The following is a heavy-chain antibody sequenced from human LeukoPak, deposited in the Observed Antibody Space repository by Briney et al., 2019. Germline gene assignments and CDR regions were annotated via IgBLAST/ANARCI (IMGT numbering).Heavy chain of an antibody. J-gene: IGHJ4*02. Sequence: GGSMRLSCAASGLTFSSYAMRWDSQTHGKGMEWDSTIPDGSSNTYYADSVKGRFTISRDNSKNTLYLQMNSLGAEDTAVYYCAKWLRVATTYFDYWGQGTLVTVSS. D-gene: IGHD5-24*01. CDR1: GLTFSSYA. CDR3: AKWLRVATTYFDY. V-gene: IGHV3-23*01. CDR2: IPDGSSNT.